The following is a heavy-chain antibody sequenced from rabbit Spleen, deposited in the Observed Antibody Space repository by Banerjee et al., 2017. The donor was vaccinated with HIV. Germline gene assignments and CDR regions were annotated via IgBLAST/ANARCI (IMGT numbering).Heavy chain of an antibody. Sequence: QSLEESGGDLVKPGASLTLTCTASGIDFSSRSWICWVRQAPGKGLEWIACIHGYYTTDYYARWAKGRFTISKTSSTTVTLQMTSLTATDTATHFCARGDSSGTGHWSHNGFDSWGPGTLVTVS. J-gene: IGHJ2*01. CDR3: ARGDSSGTGHWSHNGFDS. V-gene: IGHV1S40*01. CDR1: GIDFSSRSW. D-gene: IGHD7-1*01. CDR2: IHGYYTTD.